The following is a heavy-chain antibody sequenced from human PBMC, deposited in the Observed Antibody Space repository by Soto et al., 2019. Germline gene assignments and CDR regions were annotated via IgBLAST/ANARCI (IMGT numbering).Heavy chain of an antibody. Sequence: SETLSLTCTVSGGSISSYYWSWIRQPPGKGLEWIGYIYYSGSTNYNPSLKSRVTISVDTSKNQFSLKLSSVTAADTAVYYCARDDITSSSWSLWGQGTLVTVSS. CDR2: IYYSGST. D-gene: IGHD6-13*01. J-gene: IGHJ4*02. CDR1: GGSISSYY. V-gene: IGHV4-59*01. CDR3: ARDDITSSSWSL.